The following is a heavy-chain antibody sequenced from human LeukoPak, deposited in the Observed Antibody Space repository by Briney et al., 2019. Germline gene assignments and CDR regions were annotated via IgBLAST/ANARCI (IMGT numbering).Heavy chain of an antibody. CDR1: GGSIDIGGYS. CDR2: IHYTGST. J-gene: IGHJ5*02. D-gene: IGHD3-22*01. V-gene: IGHV4-30-2*01. CDR3: ARFDRSGEEWFDP. Sequence: SQTLSLTCTVAGGSIDIGGYSGSWIRQPPGKGLEWIGSIHYTGSTSYNPSLDSRVTISIDRAKDQFSLKLNSVTAADTAIYYCARFDRSGEEWFDPWGQGTLVTVSS.